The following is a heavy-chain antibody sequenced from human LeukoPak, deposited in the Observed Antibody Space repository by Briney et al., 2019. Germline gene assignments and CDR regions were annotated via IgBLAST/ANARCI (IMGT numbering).Heavy chain of an antibody. J-gene: IGHJ1*01. V-gene: IGHV3-23*01. CDR3: AKDGHYDSSGFTLQY. CDR2: ISSSGTNT. D-gene: IGHD3-22*01. Sequence: GGSLRLSCAASGFTFSNYAITWVRQAPGKGLEWVSPISSSGTNTYYADSVKGRFTISRDNSKNTLYLQMNSLRAEDTAVYYCAKDGHYDSSGFTLQYWGQGTLVTVSS. CDR1: GFTFSNYA.